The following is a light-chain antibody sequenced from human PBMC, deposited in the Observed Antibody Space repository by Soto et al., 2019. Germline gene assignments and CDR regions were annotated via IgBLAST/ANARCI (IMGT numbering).Light chain of an antibody. J-gene: IGLJ1*01. CDR3: SPWDASLNGYF. Sequence: QSVLTQPPSASGTPGQRVTISCSGSSSNIGSKTVNWWQQLPGTAPKLLIYSNYQRPSGVSVRFSGSKSGASPSLAISVRPSQDTAHFYCSPWDASLNGYFLGTGPNLTVL. CDR2: SNY. CDR1: SSNIGSKT. V-gene: IGLV1-44*01.